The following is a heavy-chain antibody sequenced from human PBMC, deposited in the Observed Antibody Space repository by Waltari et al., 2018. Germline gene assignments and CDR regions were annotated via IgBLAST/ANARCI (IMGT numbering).Heavy chain of an antibody. CDR2: IYYSGST. CDR1: GGSISSSSSY. Sequence: QLQLQESGPGLVKPSETLSLTCTVSGGSISSSSSYWGWIRQPPGKGLEWIGSIYYSGSTYYNPSLKSRVTISVDTSKNQFSLKLSSVTAADTAVYYCARRPAADYYYYGMDVWGQGTTVTVSS. V-gene: IGHV4-39*01. J-gene: IGHJ6*02. D-gene: IGHD2-2*01. CDR3: ARRPAADYYYYGMDV.